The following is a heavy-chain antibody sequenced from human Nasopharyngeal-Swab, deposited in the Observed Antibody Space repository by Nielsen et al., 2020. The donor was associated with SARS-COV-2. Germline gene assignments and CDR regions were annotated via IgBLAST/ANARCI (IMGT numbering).Heavy chain of an antibody. CDR3: ARHSNFGDYGS. CDR2: IYPGDSDT. Sequence: GESLKISCKASGYSFTNYWIGWVRQMPGKGLEWMGIIYPGDSDTKYSPSFQGQATISADKSISTAYLQWRSLKASDTAMYYCARHSNFGDYGSWGQGTLVTVSS. V-gene: IGHV5-51*01. CDR1: GYSFTNYW. D-gene: IGHD4-17*01. J-gene: IGHJ5*02.